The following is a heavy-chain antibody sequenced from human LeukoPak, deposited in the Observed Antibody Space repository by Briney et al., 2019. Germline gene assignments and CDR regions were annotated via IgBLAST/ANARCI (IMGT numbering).Heavy chain of an antibody. CDR2: MNPNSGNT. V-gene: IGHV1-8*01. Sequence: ASVKVSCKASVYTFTSYDINWVRQATGQGLEWMGWMNPNSGNTGYAQKFQGRVTMTRNTSISTAYMELSSLRSEDTAVYYCARVMGPPTRIAAPFAYWGQGTLVTVSS. D-gene: IGHD6-13*01. J-gene: IGHJ4*02. CDR3: ARVMGPPTRIAAPFAY. CDR1: VYTFTSYD.